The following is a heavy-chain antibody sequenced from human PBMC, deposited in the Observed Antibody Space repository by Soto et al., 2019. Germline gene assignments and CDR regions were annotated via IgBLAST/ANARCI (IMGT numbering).Heavy chain of an antibody. J-gene: IGHJ5*02. CDR3: TRGGYNWFDP. CDR1: VDSVSSNSPT. CDR2: TYYRSKWYS. V-gene: IGHV6-1*01. Sequence: PSQTLSLTCAISVDSVSSNSPTWNWIRQSPSRGLEWLGRTYYRSKWYSDYAVSVKSRITINADTSKNQFSLQLNSVTPEDTAIYYCTRGGYNWFDPWGQGTLVTVSS.